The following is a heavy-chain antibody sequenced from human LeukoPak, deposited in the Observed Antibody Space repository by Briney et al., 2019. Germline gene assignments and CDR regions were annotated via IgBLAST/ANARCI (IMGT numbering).Heavy chain of an antibody. CDR2: ISSTGSTI. CDR1: GFTFSSYE. V-gene: IGHV3-48*03. Sequence: RGSLRLSCAASGFTFSSYEMNWVSQAPGKGLEWVSYISSTGSTIYYADSVKGRFTISRDNAKNSLYLQMNSLRAEDTAVYYCARAPPQYYYDSSGYPNAAFDICGQGTMVTVSS. J-gene: IGHJ3*02. D-gene: IGHD3-22*01. CDR3: ARAPPQYYYDSSGYPNAAFDI.